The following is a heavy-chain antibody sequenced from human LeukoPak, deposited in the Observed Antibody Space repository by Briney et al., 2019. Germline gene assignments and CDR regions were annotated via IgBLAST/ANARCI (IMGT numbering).Heavy chain of an antibody. CDR1: GHTLSEIS. Sequence: GASVKVSCKVSGHTLSEISMHWVRQAPGKGLEWMGSFDPEDGETMYAENFQGRFTMTEDTSRDTAYIELSSLRSEDTAVYFCATDKGGPGTTFHDPFDNWGQGTMVTVSS. J-gene: IGHJ3*02. CDR3: ATDKGGPGTTFHDPFDN. D-gene: IGHD1-7*01. V-gene: IGHV1-24*01. CDR2: FDPEDGET.